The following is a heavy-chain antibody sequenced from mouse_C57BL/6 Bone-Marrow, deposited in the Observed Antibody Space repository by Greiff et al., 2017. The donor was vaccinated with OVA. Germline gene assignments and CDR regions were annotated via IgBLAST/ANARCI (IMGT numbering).Heavy chain of an antibody. J-gene: IGHJ1*03. Sequence: VQLQHSGAELMKPGASVKLSCKATGYTFTGYWLEWVKQRHGHGLEWIGEILPGSGSTKYNEKFQGKATFTADTSSNTAYMQLSSLTTEDSAIYYFAGSAYDSNYVYWYFDVWGTGTTVTVSS. CDR2: ILPGSGST. V-gene: IGHV1-9*01. CDR1: GYTFTGYW. CDR3: AGSAYDSNYVYWYFDV. D-gene: IGHD2-5*01.